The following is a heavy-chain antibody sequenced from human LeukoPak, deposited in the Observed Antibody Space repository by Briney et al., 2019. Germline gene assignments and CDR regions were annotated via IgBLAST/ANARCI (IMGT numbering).Heavy chain of an antibody. CDR2: ISGSGDST. Sequence: GGSLRVSCAASGFTFSSYAMSWVRQAPGRGLEWVSAISGSGDSTFYADSVKGRFTISRDNSKNTQYLQMNSLRAEDTAVYYCARIRSMSGWYEFDYLVRGTLVTVSS. V-gene: IGHV3-23*01. CDR1: GFTFSSYA. D-gene: IGHD6-19*01. J-gene: IGHJ4*02. CDR3: ARIRSMSGWYEFDY.